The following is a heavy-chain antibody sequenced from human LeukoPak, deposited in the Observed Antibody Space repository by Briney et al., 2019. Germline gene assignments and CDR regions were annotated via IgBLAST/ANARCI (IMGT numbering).Heavy chain of an antibody. V-gene: IGHV3-74*01. J-gene: IGHJ5*02. Sequence: PGGSLRLSCAASGFTFSSYWMHWVRQAPGKGLVWVSRINSDGSSTSYADSMKGRFTISRDNAKNTLYLQMNSLRAEDTAVYYCAKDLMRDLWFGESWGQGTLVTVSS. D-gene: IGHD3-10*01. CDR2: INSDGSST. CDR1: GFTFSSYW. CDR3: AKDLMRDLWFGES.